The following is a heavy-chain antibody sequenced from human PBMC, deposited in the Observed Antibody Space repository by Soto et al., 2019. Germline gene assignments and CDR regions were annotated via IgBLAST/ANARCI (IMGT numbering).Heavy chain of an antibody. V-gene: IGHV1-69*01. CDR2: VIPIFATT. CDR1: GGSVSTYA. J-gene: IGHJ6*02. D-gene: IGHD1-26*01. CDR3: ARVHGAGAPSEPVYYPGMDV. Sequence: QEQLVQSGAEVKRPGSSVKVSCKASGGSVSTYAISWLRQAPGQGLEWMGGVIPIFATTTYAQRFQDRVTSATCESTHSASMELSSLRSEDTAVYYCARVHGAGAPSEPVYYPGMDVWGQGTTVTVSS.